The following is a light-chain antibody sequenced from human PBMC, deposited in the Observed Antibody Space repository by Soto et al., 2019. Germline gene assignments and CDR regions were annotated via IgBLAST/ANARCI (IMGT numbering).Light chain of an antibody. CDR3: QQYNNRPPWT. CDR1: QTIDTN. CDR2: GAS. Sequence: EIVMTQSPATLSVSPGEGATLSCRASQTIDTNLAWYQQKPGQAPRLLIFGASTRATGIPARFSGSGSGTEFSLTITSLQSEDFALYYCQQYNNRPPWTFGQGTKGDIK. V-gene: IGKV3-15*01. J-gene: IGKJ1*01.